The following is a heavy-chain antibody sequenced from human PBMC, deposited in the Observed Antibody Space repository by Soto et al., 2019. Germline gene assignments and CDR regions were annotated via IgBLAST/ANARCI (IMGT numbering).Heavy chain of an antibody. CDR2: ISGSGGST. D-gene: IGHD3-22*01. CDR3: AKGSYYYDSSGYYPIDY. Sequence: SGGSLRLSCAASGFTFSSYAMSWVRQAPGKGLEWVSAISGSGGSTYYADSVKGRFTISRDNSKNTLYLQMNSLRAEDTAVYYCAKGSYYYDSSGYYPIDYWGQGTLVTVSS. CDR1: GFTFSSYA. V-gene: IGHV3-23*01. J-gene: IGHJ4*02.